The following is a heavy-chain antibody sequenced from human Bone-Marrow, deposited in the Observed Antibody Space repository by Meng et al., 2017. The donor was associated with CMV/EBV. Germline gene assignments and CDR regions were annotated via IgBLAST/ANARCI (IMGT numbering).Heavy chain of an antibody. CDR1: GYTFTSYA. CDR3: ARGSLEADEDPG. V-gene: IGHV7-4-1*02. Sequence: QVQLGRSGAEDKKPGASVKAPCRPSGYTFTSYAMNWVRQAPGQGLEWMGWINTITGDPTYAQGFTGRFVFSLDTSVSTAYLQISSLKTDDTAVYYCARGSLEADEDPGWGQGTLVTVSS. D-gene: IGHD6-13*01. J-gene: IGHJ4*02. CDR2: INTITGDP.